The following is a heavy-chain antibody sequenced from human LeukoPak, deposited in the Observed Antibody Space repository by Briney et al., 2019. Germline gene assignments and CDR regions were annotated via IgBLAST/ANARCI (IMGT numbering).Heavy chain of an antibody. CDR2: IKQDGSEK. CDR3: STALDN. Sequence: GGSLRLSCAASGFTFSNYWMDWVRQAPGKGLEWVANIKQDGSEKYYVDSVKGRFTISRDNAENSLYLQMDSLRAEDTAVYYCSTALDNWGQGTLVTVSS. V-gene: IGHV3-7*01. CDR1: GFTFSNYW. J-gene: IGHJ4*02. D-gene: IGHD2-15*01.